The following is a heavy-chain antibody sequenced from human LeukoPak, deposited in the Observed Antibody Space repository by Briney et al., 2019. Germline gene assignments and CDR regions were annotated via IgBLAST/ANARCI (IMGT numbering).Heavy chain of an antibody. CDR2: IIPIFGTA. D-gene: IGHD5-18*01. CDR1: GGTFSSYA. CDR3: ARPVDTAMVGQFDY. J-gene: IGHJ4*02. V-gene: IGHV1-69*05. Sequence: SVKVSCKASGGTFSSYAISWVRQAPGQGLEWMGGIIPIFGTANYAQKFQGRVTTTTDESTSTAYMELSSLRSEDTAVYYCARPVDTAMVGQFDYWGQGTLVTVSS.